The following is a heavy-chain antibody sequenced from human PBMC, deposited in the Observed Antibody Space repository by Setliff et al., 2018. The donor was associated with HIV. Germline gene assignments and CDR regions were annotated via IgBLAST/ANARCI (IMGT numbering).Heavy chain of an antibody. Sequence: PSETLSLTCTVSDDSISSYYWGWIRQPPGRGLEWIVSMYYSRTTYYNPSLKSRVTISVDTSKNQFSLKLSSVTAADTALYFCARVPVLPAPRFDYWGQGTLVTVSS. V-gene: IGHV4-38-2*02. CDR3: ARVPVLPAPRFDY. CDR2: MYYSRTT. D-gene: IGHD2-2*01. CDR1: DDSISSYY. J-gene: IGHJ4*02.